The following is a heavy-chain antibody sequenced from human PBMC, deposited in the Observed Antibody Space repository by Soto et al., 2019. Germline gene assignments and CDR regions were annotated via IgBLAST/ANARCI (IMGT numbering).Heavy chain of an antibody. V-gene: IGHV1-46*01. CDR3: ARDFERFHSNAFWFDP. D-gene: IGHD4-4*01. CDR2: INPSGGST. J-gene: IGHJ5*02. Sequence: GAAVKVSCKASGYTFTSYYMHWVRQAPGQGLEWMGIINPSGGSTSYAQKFQGRVTMTRDTSTSTVYMELSSLRSEDTAVYYCARDFERFHSNAFWFDPWGQGTLVTVSS. CDR1: GYTFTSYY.